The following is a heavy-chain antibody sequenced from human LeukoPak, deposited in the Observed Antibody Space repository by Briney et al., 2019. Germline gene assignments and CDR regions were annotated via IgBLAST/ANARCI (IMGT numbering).Heavy chain of an antibody. J-gene: IGHJ3*02. V-gene: IGHV3-30*03. CDR3: ARARERNEPWDGFDI. CDR2: ISYDGTKK. D-gene: IGHD1-1*01. CDR1: GFTFSSYG. Sequence: GGSRRLACVVAGFTFSSYGMGWDRHAAGEGLEWLAVISYDGTKKYYTDSGKRRFTISRDNSKNTMYLQMSRLSAAATAVYYCARARERNEPWDGFDIWGQGTMVTVSS.